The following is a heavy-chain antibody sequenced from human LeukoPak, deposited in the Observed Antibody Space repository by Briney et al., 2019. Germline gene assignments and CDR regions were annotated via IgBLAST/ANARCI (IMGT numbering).Heavy chain of an antibody. D-gene: IGHD4-17*01. CDR2: ISSNGGST. J-gene: IGHJ3*02. Sequence: PGGSLRLSCAASGFTFSSYAMHWVRQAPGKGLEYVSAISSNGGSTYYADSVKGRFTISRDNSKNTLCLQMDSLRAEDMAVYYCARDRDYGDYHDAFDIWGQGTVVTVSS. CDR1: GFTFSSYA. CDR3: ARDRDYGDYHDAFDI. V-gene: IGHV3-64*02.